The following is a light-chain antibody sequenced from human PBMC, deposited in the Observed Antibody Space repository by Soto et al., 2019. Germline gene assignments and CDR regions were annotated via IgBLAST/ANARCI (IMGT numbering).Light chain of an antibody. CDR2: GAS. CDR1: QSVSSIY. V-gene: IGKV3-20*01. CDR3: KRHGAT. J-gene: IGKJ1*01. Sequence: DIVLTQSPGTLSLSPLEIATLSCRASQSVSSIYLAWYQQKPGQAPRLLIYGASNRATGIPDRFSGGGSGTDFTLTISGMEPEDSAAYYCKRHGATFGQGTKVDIK.